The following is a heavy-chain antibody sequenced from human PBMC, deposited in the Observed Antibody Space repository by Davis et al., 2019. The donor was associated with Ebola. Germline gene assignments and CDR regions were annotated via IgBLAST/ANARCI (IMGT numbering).Heavy chain of an antibody. Sequence: PGGSLRLSCAASGFTFSSYEMNWVRQAPGKGLEWVSYISSSSSTIYYADSVKGRFTISRDNSKNTLYLQMNSLRAEDTAVYYCARRHGSGPAFDPWGQGTLVTVSS. J-gene: IGHJ5*02. V-gene: IGHV3-48*01. CDR3: ARRHGSGPAFDP. D-gene: IGHD3-3*01. CDR1: GFTFSSYE. CDR2: ISSSSSTI.